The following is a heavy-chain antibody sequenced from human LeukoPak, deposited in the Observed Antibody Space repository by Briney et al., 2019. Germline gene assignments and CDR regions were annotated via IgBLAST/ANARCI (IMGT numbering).Heavy chain of an antibody. V-gene: IGHV3-7*01. CDR1: GFTFSSYW. CDR3: ARGAAVDY. Sequence: GGSLRLSCAASGFTFSSYWMSWVRRAPGKGLQWVANMKPDGSERYYVDSVKGRFTISRDNAKNTLYLQMNSLRAEDPAVYYCARGAAVDYWGQGALVTVSS. J-gene: IGHJ4*02. D-gene: IGHD6-13*01. CDR2: MKPDGSER.